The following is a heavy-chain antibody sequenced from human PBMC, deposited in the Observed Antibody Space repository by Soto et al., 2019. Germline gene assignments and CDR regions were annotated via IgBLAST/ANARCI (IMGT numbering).Heavy chain of an antibody. D-gene: IGHD3-9*01. V-gene: IGHV3-23*01. CDR1: GYTFSTYS. CDR3: AHFDWFIDY. CDR2: ISGSGAST. Sequence: GGSLRLSCAASGYTFSTYSMHWVRQAPGKGLEWVSAISGSGASTYYADSVKGRFTISRDNSKNTLYLQMNSLRAEDTAVYYCAHFDWFIDYWGQGTLVTVS. J-gene: IGHJ4*02.